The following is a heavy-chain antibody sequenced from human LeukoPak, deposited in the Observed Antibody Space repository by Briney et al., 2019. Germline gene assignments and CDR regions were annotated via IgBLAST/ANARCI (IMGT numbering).Heavy chain of an antibody. CDR1: GGSFSGYY. CDR3: ARGSRRFDP. CDR2: INHSGST. Sequence: SETLSLTCAVYGGSFSGYYWSWIRQPPGKGLEWIGEINHSGSTNYNPSLKSRVTISVDTSKNQFSLKLSSVTAADTAVFYCARGSRRFDPWGQGTLVTVSS. J-gene: IGHJ5*02. V-gene: IGHV4-34*01.